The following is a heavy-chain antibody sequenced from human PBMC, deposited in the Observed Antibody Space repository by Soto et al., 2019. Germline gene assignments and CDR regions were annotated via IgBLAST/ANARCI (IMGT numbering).Heavy chain of an antibody. D-gene: IGHD4-17*01. Sequence: ASVKVSCKASGGTFSSYTISWVRQAPGQGLEWMGRIIPILGIANYAQKFQGRVTITADKSTSTAYMELSSLRSEDTAVYYCARDGLGDDYGDYVDYYYYMDVWGKGTTVTVSS. CDR3: ARDGLGDDYGDYVDYYYYMDV. J-gene: IGHJ6*03. CDR1: GGTFSSYT. V-gene: IGHV1-69*04. CDR2: IIPILGIA.